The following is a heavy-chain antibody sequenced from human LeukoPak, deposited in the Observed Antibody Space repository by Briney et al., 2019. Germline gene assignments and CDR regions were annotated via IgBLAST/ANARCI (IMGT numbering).Heavy chain of an antibody. V-gene: IGHV3-66*01. CDR2: IYSGGST. CDR3: ARDLSGVTGYTYGRGIDY. D-gene: IGHD5-18*01. J-gene: IGHJ4*02. CDR1: EFSVGSNY. Sequence: GGSLRLSCAASEFSVGSNYMTWVRQAPGKGLEWVSLIYSGGSTYYADSVKGRFTISRDNAKNSLYLQMNSLRAEDTAVYYCARDLSGVTGYTYGRGIDYWGQGTLVTVSS.